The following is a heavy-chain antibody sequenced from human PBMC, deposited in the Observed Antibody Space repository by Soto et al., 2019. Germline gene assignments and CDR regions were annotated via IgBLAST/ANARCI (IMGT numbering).Heavy chain of an antibody. CDR3: ARDDYGGNLDAFDI. J-gene: IGHJ3*02. V-gene: IGHV1-69*04. D-gene: IGHD4-17*01. Sequence: GASVKVSCKASVGTFSSYTISWVRPAAGQGLEWMGRIIPILGIANYAQKFQGRVTITADKSTSTAYMELSSLRSEDTALYYCARDDYGGNLDAFDIWGQGTMVTV. CDR1: VGTFSSYT. CDR2: IIPILGIA.